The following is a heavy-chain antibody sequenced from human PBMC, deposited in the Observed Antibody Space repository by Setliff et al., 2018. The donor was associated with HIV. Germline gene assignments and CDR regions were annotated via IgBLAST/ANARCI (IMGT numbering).Heavy chain of an antibody. CDR2: IYHSEYT. Sequence: KTSETLSLTCAVSGGSISSDNWWTWVRQAPGKGLEWIGEIYHSEYTNYNPSLKSRVSMSVDKSKNQFSLKLSSVTAADTAVFYCARLTTTYYYDSSAYYHPVWGQGTLVTVSS. CDR1: GGSISSDNW. V-gene: IGHV4-4*02. J-gene: IGHJ4*02. D-gene: IGHD3-22*01. CDR3: ARLTTTYYYDSSAYYHPV.